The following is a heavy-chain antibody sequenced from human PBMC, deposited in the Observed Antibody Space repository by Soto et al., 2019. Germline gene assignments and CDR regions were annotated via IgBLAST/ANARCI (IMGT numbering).Heavy chain of an antibody. CDR3: ARQPSSHSYGYFDY. D-gene: IGHD5-18*01. V-gene: IGHV1-46*01. J-gene: IGHJ4*02. CDR2: INPSGGGT. CDR1: GGTFSSYA. Sequence: ASVKVSCKASGGTFSSYAISWVRQAPGQGLEWMGIINPSGGGTSYAQKFQGRVTMSRDTSTSTVYMELSSLRSEDTAVYYCARQPSSHSYGYFDYWGQGTLVTVSS.